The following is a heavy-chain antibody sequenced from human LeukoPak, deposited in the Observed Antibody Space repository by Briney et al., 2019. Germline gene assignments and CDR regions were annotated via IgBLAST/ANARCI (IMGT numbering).Heavy chain of an antibody. D-gene: IGHD2-2*01. CDR1: GGSFSGYY. CDR2: INHSGST. V-gene: IGHV4-34*01. CDR3: ARGPAPLGVVVPAAFYLDY. J-gene: IGHJ4*02. Sequence: SETLSLTCAVYGGSFSGYYWSWIRQPPGKGLEWIGEINHSGSTNYNPSLKSRVTISVDTSKNQFSLRLSSVTAADTAVYYCARGPAPLGVVVPAAFYLDYWGQGTLVTVSS.